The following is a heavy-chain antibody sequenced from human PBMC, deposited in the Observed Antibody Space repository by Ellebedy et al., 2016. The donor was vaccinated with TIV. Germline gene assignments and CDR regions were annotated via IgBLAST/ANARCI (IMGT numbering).Heavy chain of an antibody. V-gene: IGHV4-59*08. CDR3: ARHGAGADMSYYYYYMDV. CDR2: TYYRGRT. J-gene: IGHJ6*03. CDR1: GGSISSYY. D-gene: IGHD3-16*01. Sequence: MPSETLSLTCEVSGGSISSYYWSWIRQPPGKGLEWIGSTYYRGRTNYNPSLGNRVTISDASKNQLSLKLSSVTAADTAVYYCARHGAGADMSYYYYYMDVWGKGTTVTVSS.